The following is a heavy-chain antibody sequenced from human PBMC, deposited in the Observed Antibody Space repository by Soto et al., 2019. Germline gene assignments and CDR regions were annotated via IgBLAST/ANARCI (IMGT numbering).Heavy chain of an antibody. V-gene: IGHV4-59*01. CDR3: ARAPMVLSRSYFDS. J-gene: IGHJ4*02. Sequence: SETLSLTCPVSGGSISNFYWSWIRQPPGKGLEWIGYISYSGNTNYNPSLKSRVSISVDTSKNQLSLNLTSVTAADTAVYYCARAPMVLSRSYFDSWGQGTTVTVSS. CDR1: GGSISNFY. CDR2: ISYSGNT. D-gene: IGHD2-8*01.